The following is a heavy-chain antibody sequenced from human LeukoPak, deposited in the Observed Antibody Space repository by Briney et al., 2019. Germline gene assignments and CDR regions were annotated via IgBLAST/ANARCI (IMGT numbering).Heavy chain of an antibody. Sequence: GGSLRLSCAASGFTFSRYSMNWVRQAPGKGLEWVSSITISSPYLFYADSVKGRFTISRDNAKNSLYLQMNSLRAEDTAVYYCARDLEQQLFDLWGQGTLVTVSS. CDR2: ITISSPYL. CDR3: ARDLEQQLFDL. V-gene: IGHV3-21*01. CDR1: GFTFSRYS. J-gene: IGHJ5*02. D-gene: IGHD6-13*01.